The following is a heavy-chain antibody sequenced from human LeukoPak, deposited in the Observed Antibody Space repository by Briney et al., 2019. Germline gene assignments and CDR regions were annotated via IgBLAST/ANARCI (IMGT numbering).Heavy chain of an antibody. V-gene: IGHV3-48*04. CDR2: ISSSSTI. Sequence: PGGSLRLSCAASGFTFSSYSMNWVRQAPGKGLEWVSYISSSSTIYYADSVKGRFTISRDSAKNSLFLQMDSLRVDDTAIYYCARGAGVGSYVPFDLWGLGTLVAVSS. CDR1: GFTFSSYS. CDR3: ARGAGVGSYVPFDL. J-gene: IGHJ4*02. D-gene: IGHD3-16*01.